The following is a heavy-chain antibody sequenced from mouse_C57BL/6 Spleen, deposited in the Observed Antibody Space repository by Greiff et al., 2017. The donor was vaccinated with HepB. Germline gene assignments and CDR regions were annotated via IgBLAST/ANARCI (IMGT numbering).Heavy chain of an antibody. Sequence: EVQLQQSGPELVKPGASVKMSCKASGYTFTDYNMHWVKQSHGKSLEWIGYINPNNGGTSYNQKFKGKATLTVNKSSSTAYMERRSLTSEDSAVYYCARDPVSPHWYFDVWGTGTTVTVSS. CDR1: GYTFTDYN. J-gene: IGHJ1*03. V-gene: IGHV1-22*01. CDR3: ARDPVSPHWYFDV. CDR2: INPNNGGT.